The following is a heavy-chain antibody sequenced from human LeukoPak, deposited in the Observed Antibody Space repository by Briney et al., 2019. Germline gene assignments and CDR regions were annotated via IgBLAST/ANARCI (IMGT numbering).Heavy chain of an antibody. Sequence: GGSLRLSCAASGFTFSDYWVHWVRQAPGKGLIWVSRINTYGSSTDYVDSVKGRFTISRDNAKNTLYLQMNSLKAEDTAVYYCATRKIDAFDMWGQGTMVTVSS. V-gene: IGHV3-74*01. CDR1: GFTFSDYW. CDR2: INTYGSST. CDR3: ATRKIDAFDM. J-gene: IGHJ3*02.